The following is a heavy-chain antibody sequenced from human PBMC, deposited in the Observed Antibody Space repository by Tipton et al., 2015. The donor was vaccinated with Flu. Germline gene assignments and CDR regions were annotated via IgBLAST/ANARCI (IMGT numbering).Heavy chain of an antibody. CDR1: GDSIGSDYY. J-gene: IGHJ5*02. V-gene: IGHV4-38-2*01. Sequence: TLSLTCSVSGDSIGSDYYWGWIRQPPGKGLEWIGNVYRSGNTYHNPSLKSRVTISVDRSKNQFSLKLSSVTAADTAVYFCARRSFSNYVSEPKNWFDVWGRGSLVNVSS. CDR3: ARRSFSNYVSEPKNWFDV. CDR2: VYRSGNT. D-gene: IGHD4-11*01.